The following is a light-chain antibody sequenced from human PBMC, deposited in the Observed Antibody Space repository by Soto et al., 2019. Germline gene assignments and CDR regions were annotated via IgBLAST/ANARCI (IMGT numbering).Light chain of an antibody. CDR3: QQYNNWPLT. CDR1: QSVGGS. CDR2: DTS. Sequence: PGERATVSCRASQSVGGSSLAWYQQRPGQAPRLLIYDTSKRATGIPDRFSGSGSGTEFTLTISGLQSEDFAVYYCQQYNNWPLTFGGGTKVDIK. V-gene: IGKV3D-15*01. J-gene: IGKJ4*01.